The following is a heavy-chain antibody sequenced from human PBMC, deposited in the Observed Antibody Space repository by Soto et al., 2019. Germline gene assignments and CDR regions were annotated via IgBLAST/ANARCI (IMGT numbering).Heavy chain of an antibody. V-gene: IGHV3-11*01. Sequence: QVQLVESGGGLVKPGGSLRLSCAASGFTFGDYDMSWIRQAPGKGLEWVSYIRNGGSSIYYADSVKGRFTISRDNAKRSVFRQINSLRAEDTAVYYCTRPCRYCNGGGPGNWFDPGGQGTLVTVSS. D-gene: IGHD2-8*02. CDR3: TRPCRYCNGGGPGNWFDP. J-gene: IGHJ5*02. CDR2: IRNGGSSI. CDR1: GFTFGDYD.